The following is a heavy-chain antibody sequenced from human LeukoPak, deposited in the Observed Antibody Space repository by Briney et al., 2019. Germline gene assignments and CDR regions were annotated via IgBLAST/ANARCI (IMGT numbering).Heavy chain of an antibody. Sequence: GGSLRLSCAASGFTFSSYWMRWVRQAPGKGLVWVSRINSDGSSTSYADSVKGRFTISRDNAKNTLYLQMNSLRAEDTAVYYCARERCSSTSCYGFDYWGQGTLVTVSS. D-gene: IGHD2-2*01. J-gene: IGHJ4*02. CDR1: GFTFSSYW. CDR2: INSDGSST. CDR3: ARERCSSTSCYGFDY. V-gene: IGHV3-74*01.